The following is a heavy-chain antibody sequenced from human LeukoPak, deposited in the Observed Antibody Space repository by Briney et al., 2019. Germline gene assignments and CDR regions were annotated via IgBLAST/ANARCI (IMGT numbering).Heavy chain of an antibody. J-gene: IGHJ6*02. D-gene: IGHD2-21*01. V-gene: IGHV1-69*13. Sequence: GASVKVSFTASGGTFSSYAISWVRQAPGQGLEWMGGIIPIFGTANYAQKFQGRVTITADESTSTAYMELSSLRSEDTAVYYCARMTYYHYFGLDVWGQGTTVTVSS. CDR2: IIPIFGTA. CDR1: GGTFSSYA. CDR3: ARMTYYHYFGLDV.